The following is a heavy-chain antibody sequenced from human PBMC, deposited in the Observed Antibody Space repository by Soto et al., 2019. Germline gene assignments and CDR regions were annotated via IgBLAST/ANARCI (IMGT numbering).Heavy chain of an antibody. CDR2: IYPGDHET. J-gene: IGHJ4*02. V-gene: IGHV5-51*01. CDR1: GYTFSNFW. CDR3: ARSPRSSPYFDY. D-gene: IGHD6-13*01. Sequence: GESLKISCQSSGYTFSNFWIGWVRQLPGKGLEWMGIIYPGDHETRYSPSFHGKVTISADRSINTAYLQWNSLEASDTAFYFCARSPRSSPYFDYWGQGALVTSPQ.